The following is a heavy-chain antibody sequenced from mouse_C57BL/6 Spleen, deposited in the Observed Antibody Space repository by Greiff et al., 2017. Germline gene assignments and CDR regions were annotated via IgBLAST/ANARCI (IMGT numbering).Heavy chain of an antibody. Sequence: VQLQQSGPELVKPGASVKISCKASGYAFSSSWMNWVKQRPGKGLEWIVRIYPGDGDTNYNGKFKGKATLTADKSSSTAYMQLSSLTSEDSAVYFCAKAQALYAMDYWGQGTSVTVSS. CDR3: AKAQALYAMDY. D-gene: IGHD3-2*02. J-gene: IGHJ4*01. CDR2: IYPGDGDT. V-gene: IGHV1-82*01. CDR1: GYAFSSSW.